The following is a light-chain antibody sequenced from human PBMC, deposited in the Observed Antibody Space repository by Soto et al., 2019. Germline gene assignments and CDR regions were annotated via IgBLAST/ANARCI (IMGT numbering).Light chain of an antibody. CDR1: QSVSSY. CDR2: DAS. V-gene: IGKV3-11*01. J-gene: IGKJ3*01. Sequence: EMGLTQSPATLSLSPGEIATLSCRASQSVSSYLAWYQQKPGQAPRLRIYDASNRATGIPARFSASGSGTDFSLTIRSTEPEDFAGYYCEQRSNWPPVFTFGPGTKVDSK. CDR3: EQRSNWPPVFT.